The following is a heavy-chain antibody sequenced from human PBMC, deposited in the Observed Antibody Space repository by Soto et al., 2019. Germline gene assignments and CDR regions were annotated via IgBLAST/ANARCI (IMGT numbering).Heavy chain of an antibody. CDR2: TYHSGNP. V-gene: IGHV4-30-2*01. Sequence: QLQLQESGSGLVKPSQTLSLTCTVSGGSIRTGGYSWSWIRQPPGKGLEWIGNTYHSGNPYYNPSLKSRVTIAVDGSKNQSSLKVSSVTAADMAVYYCAREDYGDYGGYFDYWGQGSLVTVSS. CDR3: AREDYGDYGGYFDY. J-gene: IGHJ4*02. D-gene: IGHD4-17*01. CDR1: GGSIRTGGYS.